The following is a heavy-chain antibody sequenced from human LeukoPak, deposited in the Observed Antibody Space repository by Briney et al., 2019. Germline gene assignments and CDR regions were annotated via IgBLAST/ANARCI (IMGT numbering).Heavy chain of an antibody. V-gene: IGHV3-30*03. J-gene: IGHJ4*02. CDR3: ARDKYYDSSGYNDY. Sequence: PGGSLRLSCAASGFTFSSYGMNWVRQAPGKGLEWVAVISYDGSNKYYADSVKGRFTISRDNPKNTLYLQMNSLRAEDTAVYYCARDKYYDSSGYNDYWGQGTLVTVSS. CDR2: ISYDGSNK. CDR1: GFTFSSYG. D-gene: IGHD3-22*01.